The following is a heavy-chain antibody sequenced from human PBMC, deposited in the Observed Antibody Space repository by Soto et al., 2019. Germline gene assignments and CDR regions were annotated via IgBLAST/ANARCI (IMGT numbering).Heavy chain of an antibody. Sequence: QITLKESGPTLVKPTQTLTLTCTFSGFSLSTYGVGVGWIRQPPGKALEWLALIYWDDDKRYSPSLKSRLTIARDTSTNQVILTMTNMDPVDTATYYCAHRYGFRYAVSNYDSSGHHSAAFQYWGQCTLVTVSS. V-gene: IGHV2-5*02. CDR3: AHRYGFRYAVSNYDSSGHHSAAFQY. CDR1: GFSLSTYGVG. CDR2: IYWDDDK. J-gene: IGHJ1*01. D-gene: IGHD3-22*01.